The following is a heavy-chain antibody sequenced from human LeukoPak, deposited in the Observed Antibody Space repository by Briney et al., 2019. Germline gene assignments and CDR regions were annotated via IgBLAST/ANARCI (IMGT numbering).Heavy chain of an antibody. J-gene: IGHJ3*02. CDR2: IYHTGST. CDR1: GYSISSGYY. V-gene: IGHV4-38-2*02. CDR3: ARLSVSLNAFDM. Sequence: SETLSLTCTVSGYSISSGYYWGWIRQPPGKGLEWIGNIYHTGSTYYNVSLHSRVTISLDTSNNQFSLKLNSVTAADTAVYYCARLSVSLNAFDMWGQGTKVTVSS.